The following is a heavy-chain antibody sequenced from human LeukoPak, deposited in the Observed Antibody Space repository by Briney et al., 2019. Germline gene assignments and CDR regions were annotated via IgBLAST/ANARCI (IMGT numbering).Heavy chain of an antibody. J-gene: IGHJ4*02. CDR2: IIPIFGTA. V-gene: IGHV1-69*05. CDR3: ARDRSVEGRYYYDSNGLHYFDY. Sequence: GASVKVSCKTSGYTFNSYGISWVRQAPGQGLEWMGRIIPIFGTANYAQKFQGRVTITTDESTSTAYMELSSLRSEDTAVYYCARDRSVEGRYYYDSNGLHYFDYWGQGTLVTVSS. D-gene: IGHD3-22*01. CDR1: GYTFNSYG.